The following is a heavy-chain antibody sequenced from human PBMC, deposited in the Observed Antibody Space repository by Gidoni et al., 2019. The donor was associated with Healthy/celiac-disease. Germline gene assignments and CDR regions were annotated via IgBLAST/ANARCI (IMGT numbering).Heavy chain of an antibody. J-gene: IGHJ4*02. CDR2: ISYDGINK. Sequence: QVQLVASVGGVVTPGRSLRLSCAAPGFTFIRHGLHWVRQAPGKGLEWVAVISYDGINKYYADSVKGRFTRSRDNYKNTLYLQMNSLRAEDTAVYYCAKDKSLYYYDSSGYCFDYWGQGTLVTVSS. D-gene: IGHD3-22*01. CDR1: GFTFIRHG. CDR3: AKDKSLYYYDSSGYCFDY. V-gene: IGHV3-30*18.